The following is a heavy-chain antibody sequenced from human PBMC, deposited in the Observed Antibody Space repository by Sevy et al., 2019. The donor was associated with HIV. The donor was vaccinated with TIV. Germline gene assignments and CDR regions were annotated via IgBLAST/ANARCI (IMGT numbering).Heavy chain of an antibody. Sequence: SETLSLTCTVSGGSISSGSYYWSWIRQPAGKGLEWIGRIYTSGSTNYNPSLKSRVTISVDTSKNQFSLKLSSVTAADTAVYYCARESGDCGSTSCYEGVFDYWGQGTLVTVSS. CDR3: ARESGDCGSTSCYEGVFDY. CDR2: IYTSGST. CDR1: GGSISSGSYY. J-gene: IGHJ4*02. V-gene: IGHV4-61*02. D-gene: IGHD2-2*01.